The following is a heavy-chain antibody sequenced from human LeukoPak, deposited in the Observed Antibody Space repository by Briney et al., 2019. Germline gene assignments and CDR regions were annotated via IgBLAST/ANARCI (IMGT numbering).Heavy chain of an antibody. CDR2: ISGSGGST. D-gene: IGHD5-24*01. V-gene: IGHV3-23*01. J-gene: IGHJ4*02. CDR3: AKDATTGGDGYKPTRWDFSARYYFDY. CDR1: GFTFSSYA. Sequence: GGSLRLSCAASGFTFSSYAMSWVRQAPGKGLEWVSAISGSGGSTYYADSVKGRFTISRDNSKNTLYLQMNSLRAEDTAVYYCAKDATTGGDGYKPTRWDFSARYYFDYWGQGTPVTVSS.